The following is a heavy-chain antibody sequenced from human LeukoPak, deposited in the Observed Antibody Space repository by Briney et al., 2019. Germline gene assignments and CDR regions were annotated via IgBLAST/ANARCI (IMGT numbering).Heavy chain of an antibody. CDR2: INQDGSEK. D-gene: IGHD6-19*01. V-gene: IGHV3-7*01. CDR1: GFTFSSHW. Sequence: GGSLRLSCAASGFTFSSHWMSWVRQAPGKGLEWVANINQDGSEKYYVDSVKGRFTISRDNSKNTLFLQMNSLRPDDTAVYYCATTLGSGWKFDYWGQGTLVTVSS. CDR3: ATTLGSGWKFDY. J-gene: IGHJ4*02.